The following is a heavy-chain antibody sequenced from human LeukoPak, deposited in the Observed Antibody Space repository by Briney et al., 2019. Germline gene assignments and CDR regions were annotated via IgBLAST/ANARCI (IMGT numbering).Heavy chain of an antibody. J-gene: IGHJ6*02. CDR3: ARGLSYGMDV. Sequence: PGGSLRPSCAASGFTVSNNFMSWVRQTPGKGLVWVSGINKDGTSRRYVDSVKGRFTISRDNVKSTLYLQMDDLRDEDAAVYYCARGLSYGMDVWGQGTTVTVSS. V-gene: IGHV3-74*01. CDR1: GFTVSNNF. CDR2: INKDGTSR.